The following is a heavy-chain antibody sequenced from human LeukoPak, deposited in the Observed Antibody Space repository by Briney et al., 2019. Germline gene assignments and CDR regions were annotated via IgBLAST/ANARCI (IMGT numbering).Heavy chain of an antibody. D-gene: IGHD2-2*01. Sequence: GGSLRLSCAASGFTFSSYAMSWVRQAPGKGLEWVSAISGSGGSTYYADSVKGRFTISRDNSKNTLYLQMNSLRAEDTAVYYCAKDQVVVVPAAYSSYYYGMDVWGQGTTVTVSS. J-gene: IGHJ6*02. CDR1: GFTFSSYA. V-gene: IGHV3-23*01. CDR3: AKDQVVVVPAAYSSYYYGMDV. CDR2: ISGSGGST.